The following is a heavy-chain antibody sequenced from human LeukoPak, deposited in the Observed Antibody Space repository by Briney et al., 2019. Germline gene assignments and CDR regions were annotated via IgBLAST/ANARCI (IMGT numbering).Heavy chain of an antibody. CDR1: GGSISSYY. Sequence: SETLSLTCTVSGGSISSYYWSWIRQPPGKGLEWIGYIYYSGSTNYNPSLKSRVTISVDTSKNQFSLKLSSVTAADTAVYYCARHRPYYDILTGYSGGGAFDIWGQGTMVTVSS. V-gene: IGHV4-59*08. J-gene: IGHJ3*02. CDR2: IYYSGST. CDR3: ARHRPYYDILTGYSGGGAFDI. D-gene: IGHD3-9*01.